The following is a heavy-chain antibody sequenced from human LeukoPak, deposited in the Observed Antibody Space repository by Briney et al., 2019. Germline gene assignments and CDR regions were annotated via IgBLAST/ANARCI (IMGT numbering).Heavy chain of an antibody. CDR1: GGTFSSYA. Sequence: SVKVSCKASGGTFSSYAISWVRQAPGQGLEWMGGIIPIFGTANYAQKFQGRVTVTADESTSTAYMELSSLRSEDTAVYYCARVRAVAGTIAYYYGMDVWGQGTTVTVSS. CDR2: IIPIFGTA. D-gene: IGHD6-19*01. V-gene: IGHV1-69*13. CDR3: ARVRAVAGTIAYYYGMDV. J-gene: IGHJ6*02.